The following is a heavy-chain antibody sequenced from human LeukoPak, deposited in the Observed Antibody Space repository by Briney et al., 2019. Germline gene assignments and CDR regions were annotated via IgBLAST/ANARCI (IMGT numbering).Heavy chain of an antibody. CDR3: ARRSGRFGGPLPFFDY. CDR1: GYSFTSYW. Sequence: GESLKISCKGSGYSFTSYWIGWVRQMPGKGLEWMGIIYPGDSDTRYRPSFQGQVTISADKSISTAYLQWSSLKASDTAMYYCARRSGRFGGPLPFFDYWGQGTLVTVSS. V-gene: IGHV5-51*01. J-gene: IGHJ4*02. D-gene: IGHD3-10*01. CDR2: IYPGDSDT.